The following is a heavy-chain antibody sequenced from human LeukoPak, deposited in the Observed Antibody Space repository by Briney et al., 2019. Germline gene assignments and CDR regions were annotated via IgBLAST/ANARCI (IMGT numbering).Heavy chain of an antibody. Sequence: SETLSLTCAVYGGSFSGYYWSWIRQPPGKGLEWIGEINHSGSTNYNPSLKSRVTISVDTSKNQFSLKLSSVTAADTAVYYCARGKYYFDYWGQGTLVTVSS. J-gene: IGHJ4*02. V-gene: IGHV4-34*01. CDR2: INHSGST. CDR3: ARGKYYFDY. CDR1: GGSFSGYY.